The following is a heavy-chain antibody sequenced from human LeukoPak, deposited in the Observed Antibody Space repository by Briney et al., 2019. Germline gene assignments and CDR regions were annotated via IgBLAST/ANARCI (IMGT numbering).Heavy chain of an antibody. CDR1: GYTFTGYY. CDR3: TTSFPSIGPSPFDY. V-gene: IGHV1-2*02. J-gene: IGHJ4*02. CDR2: INPNSGGT. Sequence: ASVKVSCKASGYTFTGYYMHWVRQAPGQGLEWMGWINPNSGGTNYAQKFQGRVTMTRDTSFSTAYMELSSLRSDESAVYYCTTSFPSIGPSPFDYWGQGTLVTVSS. D-gene: IGHD3-3*02.